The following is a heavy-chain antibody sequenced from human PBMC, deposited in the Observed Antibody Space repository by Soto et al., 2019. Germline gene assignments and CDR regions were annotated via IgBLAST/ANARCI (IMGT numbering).Heavy chain of an antibody. J-gene: IGHJ4*02. CDR2: ISYNGRT. CDR1: AGSITGDSYY. D-gene: IGHD2-21*02. Sequence: SETLSLTCNVSAGSITGDSYYWTWIRQPPGKGLEWLGYISYNGRTNYNPSLKSRVTISVDTSRKQFFLRLTSVTAADTAIYYCARDPCGSDCYSGLDYLGQGALVTVSS. CDR3: ARDPCGSDCYSGLDY. V-gene: IGHV4-61*01.